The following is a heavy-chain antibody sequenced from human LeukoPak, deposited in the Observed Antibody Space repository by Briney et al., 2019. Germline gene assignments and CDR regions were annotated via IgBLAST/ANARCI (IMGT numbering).Heavy chain of an antibody. CDR3: ARGYNGANWFDP. CDR2: IKQDGLKK. D-gene: IGHD1-14*01. V-gene: IGHV3-7*05. J-gene: IGHJ5*02. Sequence: GGPLTLSCSASGFTFSSYWMSWVPQAPGKGLERVANIKQDGLKKYCMASVKGRFTMTRANAKPSLYLQMNSLRAEDTAVYYCARGYNGANWFDPWGQGTLVTVSS. CDR1: GFTFSSYW.